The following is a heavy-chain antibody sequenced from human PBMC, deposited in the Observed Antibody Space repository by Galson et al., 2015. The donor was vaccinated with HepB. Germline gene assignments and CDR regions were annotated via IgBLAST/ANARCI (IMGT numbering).Heavy chain of an antibody. CDR3: ARDTVTTFHNWFDP. D-gene: IGHD4-11*01. CDR2: INAGNGNT. CDR1: GYTFTSYA. V-gene: IGHV1-3*01. J-gene: IGHJ5*02. Sequence: SVKVSCKASGYTFTSYAMHWVRQAPGQRLEWMGWINAGNGNTKYSQKFQGRVTITRDTSASTAYMELSSLRSEDTAVYYCARDTVTTFHNWFDPWGQGTLVTVSS.